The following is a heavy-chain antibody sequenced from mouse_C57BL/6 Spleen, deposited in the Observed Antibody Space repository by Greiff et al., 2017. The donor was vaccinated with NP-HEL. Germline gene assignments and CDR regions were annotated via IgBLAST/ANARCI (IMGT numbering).Heavy chain of an antibody. V-gene: IGHV1-69*01. D-gene: IGHD1-1*01. J-gene: IGHJ1*03. CDR1: GYTFTSYW. CDR3: AREVITTVVRYFDV. CDR2: IDPSDSYT. Sequence: VQLQQSGAELVMPGASVKLSCKASGYTFTSYWMHWVKQRPGQGLEWIGEIDPSDSYTNYNQKFKGKSTLTVDKSSSTAYMQLSSLTSEDSAVYYCAREVITTVVRYFDVWGTGTTVTVSS.